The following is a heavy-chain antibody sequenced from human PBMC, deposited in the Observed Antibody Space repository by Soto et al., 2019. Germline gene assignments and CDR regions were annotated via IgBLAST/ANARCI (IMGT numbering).Heavy chain of an antibody. J-gene: IGHJ4*02. Sequence: PSATLSLTCPVSGSSISSYYWSWIRQPPGKGLEWIGYIYYSGSTNYNPSLKSRVTISVDTSKNQFSLKLSSVTAADTAVYYCARIPKYYFDYWGQGPLVTVSS. CDR1: GSSISSYY. CDR3: ARIPKYYFDY. V-gene: IGHV4-59*01. CDR2: IYYSGST.